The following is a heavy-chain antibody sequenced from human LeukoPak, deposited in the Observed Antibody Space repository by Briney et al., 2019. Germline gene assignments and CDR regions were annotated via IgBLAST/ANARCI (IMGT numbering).Heavy chain of an antibody. J-gene: IGHJ4*02. Sequence: GGSLRLSCAPSGSTFSIYGLHCVRHAPGKGLEWFALISYNGKNKYYSDSVAGRFTISRDNSKNTLYLQMNSLRGEDTAVYYCAAIVDTAMEFDHWGEGTLVTVSS. CDR3: AAIVDTAMEFDH. CDR1: GSTFSIYG. CDR2: ISYNGKNK. D-gene: IGHD5-18*01. V-gene: IGHV3-30*03.